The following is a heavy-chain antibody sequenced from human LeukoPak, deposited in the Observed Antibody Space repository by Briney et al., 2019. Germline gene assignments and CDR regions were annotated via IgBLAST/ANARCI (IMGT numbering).Heavy chain of an antibody. V-gene: IGHV3-7*03. CDR1: GFTFSSYW. Sequence: PGGSLRLSCAASGFTFSSYWMSWVRQAPGKGLEWVANIKQDGSEKYYVDSVKGRFTISRDNAKNSLYLQMNSLRAEDTAVYYCARDQLVPLVCYYYGMDVWGQGTTVTVSS. CDR3: ARDQLVPLVCYYYGMDV. CDR2: IKQDGSEK. D-gene: IGHD6-13*01. J-gene: IGHJ6*02.